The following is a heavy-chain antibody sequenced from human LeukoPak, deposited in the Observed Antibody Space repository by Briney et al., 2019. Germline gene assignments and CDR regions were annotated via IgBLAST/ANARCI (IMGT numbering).Heavy chain of an antibody. Sequence: GGSLRLSCAASGFTFSSYSMNWVRQAPGKGLEWVSSISSSSSYIYYADSVKGRFTISRDNAKNSLYLQMNSLRAEDTAVYYCAREDTWYSSGWYGNWGQGTLVTVSS. J-gene: IGHJ4*02. CDR3: AREDTWYSSGWYGN. V-gene: IGHV3-21*01. D-gene: IGHD6-19*01. CDR2: ISSSSSYI. CDR1: GFTFSSYS.